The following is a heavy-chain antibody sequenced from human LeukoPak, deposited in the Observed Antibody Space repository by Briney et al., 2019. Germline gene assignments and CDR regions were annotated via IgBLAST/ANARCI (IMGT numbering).Heavy chain of an antibody. D-gene: IGHD3-10*01. CDR2: IIPIFGTA. V-gene: IGHV1-69*06. CDR1: GGTFSSYA. CDR3: ARDRGDNWFDS. J-gene: IGHJ5*01. Sequence: EASVKVSCKASGGTFSSYAISWVRQAPGQGLEWMGGIIPIFGTANYAQKFQGRVTITADKSTSTAYMELSSLRSEDTAVYYCARDRGDNWFDSWGQGTLVTVSS.